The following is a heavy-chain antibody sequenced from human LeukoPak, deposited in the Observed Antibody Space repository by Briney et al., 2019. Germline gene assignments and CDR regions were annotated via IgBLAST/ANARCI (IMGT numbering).Heavy chain of an antibody. CDR3: ARGGGIAAIDY. V-gene: IGHV4-31*03. J-gene: IGHJ4*02. CDR1: GGSISSGGYY. D-gene: IGHD6-13*01. CDR2: IYYSGST. Sequence: KPSQTLSLTCTVSGGSISSGGYYWSWIRQHPGKGLEWIGYIYYSGSTYYNPSLKSRVTISVDTSKNQFSLKLSSVTAADTAVYYCARGGGIAAIDYWGQGTLVTVSS.